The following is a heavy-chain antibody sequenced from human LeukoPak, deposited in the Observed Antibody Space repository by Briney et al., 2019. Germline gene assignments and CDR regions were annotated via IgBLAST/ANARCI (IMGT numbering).Heavy chain of an antibody. D-gene: IGHD3-10*01. J-gene: IGHJ4*02. CDR2: ISFDGSSK. CDR3: AKDRRGMVFDY. Sequence: GGPLRLSCVASGFTFSSYGMHWVRQAPGKGLEWVAVISFDGSSKYYVDSVKGRFTISRDNSKNTLYLQMNSLRAEDTAVYYCAKDRRGMVFDYWGQGTLVTVSS. V-gene: IGHV3-30*18. CDR1: GFTFSSYG.